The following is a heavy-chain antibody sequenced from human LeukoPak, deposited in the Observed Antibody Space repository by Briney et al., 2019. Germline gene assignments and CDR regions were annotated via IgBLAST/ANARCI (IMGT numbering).Heavy chain of an antibody. Sequence: GASVKVSCKASGGTFSSYAISWVRQAPGQGLEWMGGIIPIFGTANYAQKFQGRVTITADESTSTAYMELSSLRSEDTAVYYCASEVLAARSYNWFDPWGQGTLVTVSS. CDR3: ASEVLAARSYNWFDP. J-gene: IGHJ5*02. CDR2: IIPIFGTA. CDR1: GGTFSSYA. V-gene: IGHV1-69*13. D-gene: IGHD6-6*01.